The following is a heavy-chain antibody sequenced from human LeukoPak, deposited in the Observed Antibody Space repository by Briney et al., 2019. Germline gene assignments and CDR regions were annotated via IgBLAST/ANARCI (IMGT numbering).Heavy chain of an antibody. V-gene: IGHV1-46*01. CDR2: ITPSGGST. D-gene: IGHD1-26*01. CDR3: ARDNSVGDYAWWFDP. CDR1: GYTFTNYY. Sequence: ASVKVSCKASGYTFTNYYMHWVRQAPGQGREWLGLITPSGGSTWYAQKFQGRVTMTRDMSTSTDYMELSSLRSEDTAVYYCARDNSVGDYAWWFDPWGQGTLVTVSS. J-gene: IGHJ5*02.